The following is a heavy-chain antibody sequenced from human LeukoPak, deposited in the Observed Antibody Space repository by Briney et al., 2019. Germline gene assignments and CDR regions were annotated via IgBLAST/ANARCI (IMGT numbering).Heavy chain of an antibody. CDR1: GFTFNNYA. V-gene: IGHV3-23*01. D-gene: IGHD2-15*01. J-gene: IGHJ4*02. CDR2: ITGSAGTT. Sequence: GGSLRLSCATSGFTFNNYAMTWVRQAPGKGPEWVSVITGSAGTTHYADSVKGRFTISRDNSKNTLYLQMNSLRAEDTAVYYCAKGSLAGGTCYTAVDYWGQGTLVTVSS. CDR3: AKGSLAGGTCYTAVDY.